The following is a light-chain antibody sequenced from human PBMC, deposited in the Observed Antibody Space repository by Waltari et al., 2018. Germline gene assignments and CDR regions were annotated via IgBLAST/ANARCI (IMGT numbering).Light chain of an antibody. J-gene: IGKJ1*01. CDR2: DAS. CDR1: QSVSRT. CDR3: QKYGTLPAT. Sequence: EIVLTLSPGTLSLSPGERATLSCRASQSVSRTLAWYQQKPGQAPRLLIYDASSRAAGIPDRFSGSGSGTDFSLTISRLEPEDFGVYYCQKYGTLPATFGQGTKVEI. V-gene: IGKV3-20*01.